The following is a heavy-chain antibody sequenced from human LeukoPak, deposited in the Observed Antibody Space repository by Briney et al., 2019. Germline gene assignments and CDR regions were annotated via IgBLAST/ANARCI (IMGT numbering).Heavy chain of an antibody. D-gene: IGHD3-9*01. CDR2: IPYDGSNK. Sequence: PGGSLRLSCAASGFTFSSYGMHWVRQAPGKGLELVAVIPYDGSNKYYADSVKGRFTIARDNSKNTLYLQMNSLRAEDTAVYFCFKAIDGIRDFDWYNWFDPWGQGTLVTVSS. V-gene: IGHV3-30*18. CDR1: GFTFSSYG. J-gene: IGHJ5*02. CDR3: FKAIDGIRDFDWYNWFDP.